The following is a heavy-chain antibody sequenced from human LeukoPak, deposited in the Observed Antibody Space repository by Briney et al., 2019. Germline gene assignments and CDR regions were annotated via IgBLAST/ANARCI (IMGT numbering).Heavy chain of an antibody. CDR3: AKSRDLWSGYLQFDS. Sequence: PGGSLRLSCAASGFTFSSYAMHWVRQAPGKGLEWVAVISYDGSNKYYADSVKGRFTISRDNSKNTLYLQMDSLRADDTAVYYCAKSRDLWSGYLQFDSWGQGALVTVSS. CDR2: ISYDGSNK. CDR1: GFTFSSYA. J-gene: IGHJ4*02. D-gene: IGHD3-3*01. V-gene: IGHV3-30-3*02.